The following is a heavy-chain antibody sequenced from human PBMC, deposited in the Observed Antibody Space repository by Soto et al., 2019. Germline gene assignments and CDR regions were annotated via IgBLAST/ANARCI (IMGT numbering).Heavy chain of an antibody. CDR3: VRFGGAAAGPGDY. CDR1: EFTFSSYE. Sequence: GGSLRLSCVASEFTFSSYEMNWVRQAPGKGLEWVSYISSSGTTIYYTDSVKGRFTISRDNAKKSLYLQMNSLRAEDTAVYYCVRFGGAAAGPGDYWGQGTLVTAPQ. J-gene: IGHJ4*02. D-gene: IGHD6-13*01. V-gene: IGHV3-48*03. CDR2: ISSSGTTI.